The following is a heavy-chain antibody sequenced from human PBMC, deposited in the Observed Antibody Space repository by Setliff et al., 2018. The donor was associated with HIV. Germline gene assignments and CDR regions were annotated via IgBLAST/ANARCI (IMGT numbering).Heavy chain of an antibody. CDR2: VSPGGTT. CDR3: ARGGTTVPNYFDY. Sequence: PSETLSLTCAVSGYSISSGYYWGWIRQPPGEGLEWIGSVSPGGTTYYNPSLKSRVTISVDTSKNQFSLKLTSVTAADTAVYYCARGGTTVPNYFDYWGQGTLVTVSS. CDR1: GYSISSGYY. V-gene: IGHV4-38-2*01. D-gene: IGHD4-17*01. J-gene: IGHJ4*02.